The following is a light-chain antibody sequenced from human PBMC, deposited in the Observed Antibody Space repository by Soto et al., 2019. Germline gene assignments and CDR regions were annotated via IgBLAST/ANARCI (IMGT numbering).Light chain of an antibody. CDR2: GAS. V-gene: IGKV1-39*01. J-gene: IGKJ2*01. CDR3: QQTYSTPHT. CDR1: QSISSS. Sequence: DIPMTQSPSSLSASVGDRVTITCRASQSISSSLNWYQQKSGKAPKLLIYGASNLHSGVPSGFSGSGSGTDVTLIISSLQPEDYATYYCQQTYSTPHTFGQGTKLEIK.